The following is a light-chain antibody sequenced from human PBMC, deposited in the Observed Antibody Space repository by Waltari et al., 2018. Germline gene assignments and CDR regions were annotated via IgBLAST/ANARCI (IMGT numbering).Light chain of an antibody. CDR3: CSYAGSRTPWV. CDR1: RSAVGYYNL. J-gene: IGLJ3*02. CDR2: AGS. V-gene: IGLV2-23*01. Sequence: QSALTQPASVSGSPGQSITLSCTGSRSAVGYYNLFSLYPQPPDEAPKLVIYAGSKRPSGISIRFSGSKSGNTASLTISRLQAEDEADYYCCSYAGSRTPWVFGGGTRVTVL.